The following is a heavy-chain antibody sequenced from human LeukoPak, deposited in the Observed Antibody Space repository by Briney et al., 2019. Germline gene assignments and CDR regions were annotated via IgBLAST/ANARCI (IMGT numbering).Heavy chain of an antibody. CDR1: EFSVGSNY. D-gene: IGHD5-24*01. V-gene: IGHV3-66*01. CDR2: IYGGGST. CDR3: ARAALAVDGYNLGT. Sequence: GGSLRLSCAASEFSVGSNYMTWVRQAPGKGLEWVSLIYGGGSTYYADSVKGRFTISRDNSKNTVYLQMNSLRAEDTAVYYCARAALAVDGYNLGTWGQGTLVTVSS. J-gene: IGHJ5*02.